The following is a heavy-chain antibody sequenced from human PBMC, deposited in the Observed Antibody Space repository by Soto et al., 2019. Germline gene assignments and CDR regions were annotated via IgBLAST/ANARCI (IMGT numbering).Heavy chain of an antibody. Sequence: ASVKVSCKASGYTFTSYYVHWVRQAPGQGLEWMGIIDPSDGSVTYAQKFQGRVTMTRDTSTSTVYMELSSLRSEYTALYYCASITTQTRQTFDIWGQGTLVTVSS. J-gene: IGHJ3*02. D-gene: IGHD1-20*01. V-gene: IGHV1-46*01. CDR3: ASITTQTRQTFDI. CDR1: GYTFTSYY. CDR2: IDPSDGSV.